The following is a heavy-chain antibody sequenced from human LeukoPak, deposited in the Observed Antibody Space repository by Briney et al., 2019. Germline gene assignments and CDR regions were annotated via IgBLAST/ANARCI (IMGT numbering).Heavy chain of an antibody. CDR3: TRGVAISTSGWYDTFDY. J-gene: IGHJ4*02. D-gene: IGHD6-19*01. CDR1: GFTFRDYA. CDR2: ISTDGSRI. V-gene: IGHV3-64*02. Sequence: GGSLRLSCAASGFTFRDYAMYWVRQAPGKGLEYVSVISTDGSRIYYADSVKGRFTISRDNSKNTLYLQMGSLRAEDMAVYYCTRGVAISTSGWYDTFDYWGLGALVTVSS.